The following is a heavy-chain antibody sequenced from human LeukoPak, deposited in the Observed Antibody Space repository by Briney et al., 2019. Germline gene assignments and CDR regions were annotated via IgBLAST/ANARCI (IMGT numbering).Heavy chain of an antibody. CDR3: ARDRGDCSGGSCYPLNANWFDP. J-gene: IGHJ5*02. Sequence: ASVKVSCKASGYTFTGYYMHWVRQAPGQGLEWMGWINPNSGGTNYAQKFQGRVTMTRDTSISTAYMELSRLRSDDTAVYYCARDRGDCSGGSCYPLNANWFDPWGQGTLVTVSS. CDR2: INPNSGGT. CDR1: GYTFTGYY. V-gene: IGHV1-2*02. D-gene: IGHD2-15*01.